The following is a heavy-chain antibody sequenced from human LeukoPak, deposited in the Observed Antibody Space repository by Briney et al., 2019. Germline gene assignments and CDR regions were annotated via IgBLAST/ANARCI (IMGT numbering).Heavy chain of an antibody. CDR2: ISSGSTYT. J-gene: IGHJ5*02. Sequence: GGSLRLSCAASGFTFSDYYMSWIRQAPGKGLEWVSYISSGSTYTNYADSVKGRFTISRDNAKNPLYLQMNSLRAEDTAVYYCARDLDGYRSGNGAWGQGTLVTVSS. V-gene: IGHV3-11*06. CDR1: GFTFSDYY. D-gene: IGHD5-12*01. CDR3: ARDLDGYRSGNGA.